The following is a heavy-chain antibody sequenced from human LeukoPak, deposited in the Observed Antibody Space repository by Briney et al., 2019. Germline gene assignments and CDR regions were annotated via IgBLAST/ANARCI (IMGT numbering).Heavy chain of an antibody. D-gene: IGHD3-22*01. CDR3: ARDPHYHDRSGSFV. V-gene: IGHV4-34*01. CDR1: GGSFSGYY. J-gene: IGHJ3*01. CDR2: INHSGST. Sequence: PSETLSLTCAVYGGSFSGYYWSWIRQPPGKGLEWIGEINHSGSTNYNPSLKSRVTISVDTSKNQFSLKLSSVTAADTAVYYCARDPHYHDRSGSFVWGQGTMVTVSS.